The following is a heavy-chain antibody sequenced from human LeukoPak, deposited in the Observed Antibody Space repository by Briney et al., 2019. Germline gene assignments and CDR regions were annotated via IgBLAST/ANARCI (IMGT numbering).Heavy chain of an antibody. CDR3: VRGDSRDY. D-gene: IGHD6-13*01. CDR1: GFTFSTYT. Sequence: PGGSLRLSCAASGFTFSTYTMNGPPQAPEKGLEWVSSIPASGTYSHHAHSVKSHLTISKDNAKNSLYLDMDNLRAEDMAVYYCVRGDSRDYWGQGTLVTVSS. J-gene: IGHJ4*02. V-gene: IGHV3-21*01. CDR2: IPASGTYS.